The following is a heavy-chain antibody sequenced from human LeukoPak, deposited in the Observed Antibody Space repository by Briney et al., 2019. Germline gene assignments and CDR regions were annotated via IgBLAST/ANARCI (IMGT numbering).Heavy chain of an antibody. J-gene: IGHJ4*02. Sequence: SETLSLTCTVPGGPISNYYWSWIRQPPGKGLEWIGFIYSSGSTNYNPSLKSRVTMSVDTSKSQFSLKLSSVTAADTAVYYCARYYCSGTCYHFDSWGQGTLVTVSS. V-gene: IGHV4-59*01. CDR2: IYSSGST. CDR1: GGPISNYY. D-gene: IGHD2-2*01. CDR3: ARYYCSGTCYHFDS.